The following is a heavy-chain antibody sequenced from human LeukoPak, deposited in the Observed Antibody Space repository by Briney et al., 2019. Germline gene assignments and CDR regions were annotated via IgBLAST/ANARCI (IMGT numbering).Heavy chain of an antibody. CDR1: GFTFNSYW. CDR3: ARGGFSHGFDI. V-gene: IGHV3-74*01. D-gene: IGHD5-12*01. Sequence: GESLRLSCGASGFTFNSYWFHWVRQAPGKGLVWVSRIDNDGTDTIYADSVKGRFAISRDNAKNTLYLQMDSLRAEDTAVYYCARGGFSHGFDIWGQGKMVTVSS. J-gene: IGHJ3*02. CDR2: IDNDGTDT.